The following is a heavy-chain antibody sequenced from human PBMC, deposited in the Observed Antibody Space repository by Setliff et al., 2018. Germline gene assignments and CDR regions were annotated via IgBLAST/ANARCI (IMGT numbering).Heavy chain of an antibody. CDR2: VASTGSFT. Sequence: SLKISCEGSGFIFTKYFMSWFRQAPGKGLEWVSYVASTGSFTKEADSVRGRFSVSRDNSKKSVFLQMNDLRVEDTAVYFCAKGGDWDDEHYAFDIWGQGTMVTVSS. J-gene: IGHJ3*02. CDR3: AKGGDWDDEHYAFDI. CDR1: GFIFTKYF. V-gene: IGHV3-11*03. D-gene: IGHD1-1*01.